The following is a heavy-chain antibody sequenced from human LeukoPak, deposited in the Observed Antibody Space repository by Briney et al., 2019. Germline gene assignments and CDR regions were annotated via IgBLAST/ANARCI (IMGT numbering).Heavy chain of an antibody. Sequence: GGSLRPSCAASGFTLSNYEVKWVRQAPGKGLEWVSYISRSGDIIQYSDSVRGRFTSSRDNAKNSLYLQMNSLRAEDTAVYYCARESGSSGYYYFDYWGQGTLVTVSS. J-gene: IGHJ4*02. CDR2: ISRSGDII. CDR3: ARESGSSGYYYFDY. CDR1: GFTLSNYE. V-gene: IGHV3-48*03. D-gene: IGHD3-22*01.